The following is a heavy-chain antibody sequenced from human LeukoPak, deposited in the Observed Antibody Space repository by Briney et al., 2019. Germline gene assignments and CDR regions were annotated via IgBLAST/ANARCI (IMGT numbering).Heavy chain of an antibody. CDR3: AKTGQFDS. CDR1: GFTLSAYA. J-gene: IGHJ4*02. V-gene: IGHV3-23*01. CDR2: IGVSVTTT. Sequence: GGSLRLSCAASGFTLSAYAMSWVRQAPGKGLEWVSSIGVSVTTTYYADSVKGRFTISRDNSKNTLYLQMNSLRAEDTAVYYCAKTGQFDSWGQGTLVTVSS.